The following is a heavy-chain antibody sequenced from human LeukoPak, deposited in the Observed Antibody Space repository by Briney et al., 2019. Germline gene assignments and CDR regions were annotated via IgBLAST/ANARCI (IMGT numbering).Heavy chain of an antibody. J-gene: IGHJ4*02. V-gene: IGHV3-23*01. CDR3: TKEHSTSPHCSGSSCYFEY. D-gene: IGHD2-15*01. Sequence: GGSLRLSCVASGFSGYAMSWVRLAPGKGLEWVSVISGSGGTTKYADSVRGRVTISRDNSKNTHYLKMNRLRDDDTAVYDCTKEHSTSPHCSGSSCYFEYWGQGTLVTVSS. CDR2: ISGSGGTT. CDR1: GFSGYA.